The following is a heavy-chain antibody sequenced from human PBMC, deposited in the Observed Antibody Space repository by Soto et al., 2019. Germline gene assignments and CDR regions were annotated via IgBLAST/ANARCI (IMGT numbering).Heavy chain of an antibody. CDR2: INHSGST. CDR3: ARLMGGSWREDNWFDP. J-gene: IGHJ5*02. CDR1: CGSFSGYY. Sequence: PSETLSLTCAVYCGSFSGYYWSWIRQPPGKGLEWIGEINHSGSTNYNPSLKSRVTISVDTSKNQFSLNLSSVTAADTAVYYCARLMGGSWREDNWFDPWGQGTLVTVPQ. D-gene: IGHD6-13*01. V-gene: IGHV4-34*01.